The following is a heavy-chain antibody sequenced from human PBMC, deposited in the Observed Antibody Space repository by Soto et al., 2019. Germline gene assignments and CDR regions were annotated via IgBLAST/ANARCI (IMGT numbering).Heavy chain of an antibody. CDR2: TYYRSKWYN. CDR1: GDSVSSNSAS. V-gene: IGHV6-1*01. J-gene: IGHJ4*02. CDR3: ARGYPRYFDY. D-gene: IGHD1-26*01. Sequence: SQTLSLTCAISGDSVSSNSASWNWIRQSPPRGLEWLGRTYYRSKWYNDYAVSVKSRITINPDTSKDQFSLQLNSVTPEDTAVYYCARGYPRYFDYWGQGTLVTVSS.